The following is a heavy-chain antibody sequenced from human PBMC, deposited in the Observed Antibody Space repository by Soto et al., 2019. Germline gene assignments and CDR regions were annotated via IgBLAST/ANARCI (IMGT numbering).Heavy chain of an antibody. V-gene: IGHV4-59*01. Sequence: QVQLQESGPGLVKPSETLSLTCTVSGGSISSYYWSWIRQPPGKGLEWIGYIYYSGSTNYNPSLKSRVTISVDTSKNQFSLKLSSVTAADTAVYYCARGYSGRPDACDIWGQGTMVTVSS. CDR3: ARGYSGRPDACDI. CDR1: GGSISSYY. D-gene: IGHD1-26*01. J-gene: IGHJ3*02. CDR2: IYYSGST.